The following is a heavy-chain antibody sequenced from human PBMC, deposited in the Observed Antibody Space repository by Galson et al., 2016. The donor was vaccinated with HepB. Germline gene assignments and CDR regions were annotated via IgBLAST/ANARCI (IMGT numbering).Heavy chain of an antibody. CDR2: VDHSGST. V-gene: IGHV4-34*01. D-gene: IGHD2-21*01. Sequence: SETLSLTCAVDGGAFSGYYWSWVRQPPGKGLEWIGEVDHSGSTNFNPSLKSRVTLSVDTFKKQVSLKLSSVIAADTAVYYCARGGLVGISWRYYLDHWGQGTLVTVPS. CDR1: GGAFSGYY. CDR3: ARGGLVGISWRYYLDH. J-gene: IGHJ4*02.